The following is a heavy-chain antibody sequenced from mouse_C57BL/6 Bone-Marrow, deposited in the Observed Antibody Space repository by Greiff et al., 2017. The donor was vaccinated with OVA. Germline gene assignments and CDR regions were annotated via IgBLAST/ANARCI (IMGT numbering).Heavy chain of an antibody. CDR2: IDPEDGET. J-gene: IGHJ4*01. D-gene: IGHD1-1*01. CDR3: ARYPPYYGSTLYAMDY. Sequence: EVQLQQSGAELVKPGASVKLSCTASGFNIKDYYMHWVKQRTEQGLEWIGRIDPEDGETKYAPQFQGKATITADTSSNTAYLQLSSLTSEDTAVYYCARYPPYYGSTLYAMDYWGQGTSVTVSS. CDR1: GFNIKDYY. V-gene: IGHV14-2*01.